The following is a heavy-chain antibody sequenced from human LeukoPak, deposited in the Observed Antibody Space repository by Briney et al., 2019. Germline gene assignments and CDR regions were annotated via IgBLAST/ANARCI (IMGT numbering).Heavy chain of an antibody. CDR2: ISYDGSNK. Sequence: GGSLRLSCAASGFTFSSYGMHWVRQAPGKGLEWVAVISYDGSNKYYADSVKGRFTISRDNSKNTLYLQMNSLRAEDTAVYYCAKAPYYYDSSAWFDPWGQGTLVTVSS. D-gene: IGHD3-22*01. V-gene: IGHV3-30*18. J-gene: IGHJ5*02. CDR3: AKAPYYYDSSAWFDP. CDR1: GFTFSSYG.